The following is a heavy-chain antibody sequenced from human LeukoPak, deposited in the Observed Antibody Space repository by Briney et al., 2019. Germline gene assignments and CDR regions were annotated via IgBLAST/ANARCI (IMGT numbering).Heavy chain of an antibody. CDR3: ARDLTLYDSSGYHAFDI. J-gene: IGHJ3*02. D-gene: IGHD3-22*01. V-gene: IGHV4-31*02. CDR2: IYYSGST. CDR1: GGSISSGGYY. Sequence: SETLSLTCTVSGGSISSGGYYWSWIRQHPGKGLEWIGYIYYSGSTYYNPSLKSRVTISVDTSKNQFSLKLSSATAADTAVYYCARDLTLYDSSGYHAFDIWGQGTMVTVSS.